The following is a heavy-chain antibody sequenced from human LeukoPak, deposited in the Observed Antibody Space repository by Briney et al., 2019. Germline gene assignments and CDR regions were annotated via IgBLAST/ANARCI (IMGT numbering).Heavy chain of an antibody. V-gene: IGHV4-4*07. CDR3: ARGGPWGSDAFYI. CDR1: GGSISSYY. J-gene: IGHJ3*02. CDR2: IYTSGST. Sequence: PSETLSLTCTVSGGSISSYYWSWIRQPGGKGLEWIGRIYTSGSTNYNPSLKSRVTMSVDTSKNQFSLKLSSVTAADTAVYYCARGGPWGSDAFYIWGQGTIVTVSS. D-gene: IGHD3-16*01.